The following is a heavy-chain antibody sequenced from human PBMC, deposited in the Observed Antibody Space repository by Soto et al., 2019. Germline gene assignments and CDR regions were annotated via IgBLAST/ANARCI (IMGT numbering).Heavy chain of an antibody. V-gene: IGHV3-48*02. Sequence: EVQLVESGGGLVQPGGSLRLSCAASGFTFSSYSMNWVRQAPGKGLEWVSYISSSSSTIYYADSVKGRFTISRDNAKNSLYLQMNSLRDEDTAVYYCARTLGHSSGWYELNWFDPWGQGTLVTVSP. D-gene: IGHD6-19*01. CDR2: ISSSSSTI. J-gene: IGHJ5*02. CDR1: GFTFSSYS. CDR3: ARTLGHSSGWYELNWFDP.